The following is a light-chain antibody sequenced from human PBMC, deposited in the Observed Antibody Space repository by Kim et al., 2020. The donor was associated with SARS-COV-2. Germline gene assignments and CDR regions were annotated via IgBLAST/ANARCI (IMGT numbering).Light chain of an antibody. CDR2: DAS. CDR3: QQYEKFLLS. CDR1: QDIGTY. J-gene: IGKJ4*01. V-gene: IGKV1-33*01. Sequence: ASVGDRVTVPCRASQDIGTYVNWYQQKPGKAPELLIHDASNLKTGVPSRFSGSGSGTDFTFSISNLQPDDVATYYCQQYEKFLLSFGGGTKVEIK.